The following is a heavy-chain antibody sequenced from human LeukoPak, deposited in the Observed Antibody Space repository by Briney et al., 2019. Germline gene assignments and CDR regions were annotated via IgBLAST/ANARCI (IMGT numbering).Heavy chain of an antibody. CDR3: ARDNVGYNLPDAFDI. D-gene: IGHD5-24*01. V-gene: IGHV3-30*03. J-gene: IGHJ3*02. Sequence: GGSLRLSCAASGFTFSSYGMHWVRQAPGKGLEWVAVISFDGSNKYSADSVKGRFTISRDNSKNTVSLQMNSLRAEDTAVYYCARDNVGYNLPDAFDIWGQGTMVTVSS. CDR2: ISFDGSNK. CDR1: GFTFSSYG.